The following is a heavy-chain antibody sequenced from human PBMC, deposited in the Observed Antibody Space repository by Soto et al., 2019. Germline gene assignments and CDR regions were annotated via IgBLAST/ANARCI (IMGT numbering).Heavy chain of an antibody. CDR3: ARQGSY. Sequence: LCLTCNVSCVSISDTSYYWGWIRQPPGKGLEWIGTIYFNGKTFYNPSLKSRLTISVDTSKNQISLRLTSVTAADTAVYYCARQGSYWGQGTLVTVSS. CDR2: IYFNGKT. J-gene: IGHJ4*02. V-gene: IGHV4-39*01. CDR1: CVSISDTSYY.